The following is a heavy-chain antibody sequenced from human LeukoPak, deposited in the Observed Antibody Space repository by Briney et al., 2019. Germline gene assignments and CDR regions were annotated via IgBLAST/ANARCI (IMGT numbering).Heavy chain of an antibody. Sequence: SETLSLTCAVYGGSFSGHYWSWIRQPPGKGLEWIGEINHSGSTNYNPSLKSRLPISVDTSKNQFSLMLNSVTAADTAVYYCARDGSGTRGWFDPWGQGTLVTVSS. V-gene: IGHV4-34*01. CDR3: ARDGSGTRGWFDP. J-gene: IGHJ5*02. D-gene: IGHD2-2*01. CDR1: GGSFSGHY. CDR2: INHSGST.